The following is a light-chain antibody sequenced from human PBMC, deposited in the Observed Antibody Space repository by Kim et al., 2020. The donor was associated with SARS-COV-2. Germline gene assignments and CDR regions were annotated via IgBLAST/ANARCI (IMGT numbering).Light chain of an antibody. Sequence: SYELTQPPSVSVSPGQTANITCSGDTLGDKYACWYQQKPGQSPVLVIYQDSKRPSGIPERFSGSNSGNTATLTISGTQAMDEADYYCQAWDSSTVVFGGG. V-gene: IGLV3-1*01. CDR3: QAWDSSTVV. J-gene: IGLJ2*01. CDR1: TLGDKY. CDR2: QDS.